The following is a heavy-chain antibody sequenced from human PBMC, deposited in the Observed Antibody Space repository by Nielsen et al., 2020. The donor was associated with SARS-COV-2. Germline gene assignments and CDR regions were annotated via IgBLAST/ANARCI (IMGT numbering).Heavy chain of an antibody. D-gene: IGHD6-13*01. J-gene: IGHJ4*02. CDR3: ARHPYEGSSWFFDY. Sequence: GESLKISCKGSGYSLTNYWISWVRQMPGKGLEWMGRIDPSDSYTNYSPSFEGHVTISAGKSSSTAYLQWSNLKASDTAIYYCARHPYEGSSWFFDYWGQGSLVTVSS. CDR1: GYSLTNYW. CDR2: IDPSDSYT. V-gene: IGHV5-10-1*01.